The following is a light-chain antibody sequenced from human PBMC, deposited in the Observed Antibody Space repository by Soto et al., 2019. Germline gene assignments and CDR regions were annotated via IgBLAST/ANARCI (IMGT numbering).Light chain of an antibody. Sequence: EIVMTQSPDTLSVSPGEGVTLSCRASQSVSSDLAWYQQKPGQSPRLLMYGASTRATDIPARFSGGGSGTEFTLTISSLQSEDVAIYYCQQYHDWLPITFGPGTKVEIK. CDR3: QQYHDWLPIT. CDR2: GAS. CDR1: QSVSSD. J-gene: IGKJ3*01. V-gene: IGKV3-15*01.